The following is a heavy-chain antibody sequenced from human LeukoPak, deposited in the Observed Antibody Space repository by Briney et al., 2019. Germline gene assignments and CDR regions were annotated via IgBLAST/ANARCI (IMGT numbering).Heavy chain of an antibody. D-gene: IGHD2-15*01. CDR2: INPNSGGT. CDR1: GYTFTGYY. J-gene: IGHJ6*03. V-gene: IGHV1-2*02. CDR3: ARDRGVDYCSGGSCSHYYYMDV. Sequence: GASVKVSCKASGYTFTGYYMHWVRQAPGQGLEWMGWINPNSGGTNYAQEFQGRVTMTRDTSISTAYMELSRLRSDDTAVYYCARDRGVDYCSGGSCSHYYYMDVWGKGTTVTISS.